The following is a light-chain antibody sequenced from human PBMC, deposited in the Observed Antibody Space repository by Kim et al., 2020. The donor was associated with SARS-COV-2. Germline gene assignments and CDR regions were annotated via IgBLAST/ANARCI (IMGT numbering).Light chain of an antibody. CDR3: NSRDSSGNHVL. V-gene: IGLV3-19*01. CDR1: SLRIYY. J-gene: IGLJ2*01. Sequence: ALAETVRLTCRGDSLRIYYASWYQQMPGQAPVLVIYGKNNRPSGVPDRFSGSSSGTTASLAITGAQAEDEADYYCNSRDSSGNHVLFGGGTQLTVL. CDR2: GKN.